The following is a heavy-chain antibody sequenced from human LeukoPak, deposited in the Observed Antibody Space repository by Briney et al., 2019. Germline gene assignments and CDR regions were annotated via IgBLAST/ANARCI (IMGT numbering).Heavy chain of an antibody. CDR3: AKDRREYYYDRSVHLAYY. V-gene: IGHV3-23*01. D-gene: IGHD3-22*01. Sequence: GGSLRLSCAASGFTFSSYAMSWVRQAPGKGLEWVSAISGSGGSTYYADSVKGRFTISRDNSKNTLYLQMNSLRAEDTAVYYCAKDRREYYYDRSVHLAYYWGQGTLVTVSS. CDR2: ISGSGGST. J-gene: IGHJ4*02. CDR1: GFTFSSYA.